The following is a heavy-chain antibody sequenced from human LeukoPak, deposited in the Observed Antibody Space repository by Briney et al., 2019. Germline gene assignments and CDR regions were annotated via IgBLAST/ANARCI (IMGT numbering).Heavy chain of an antibody. D-gene: IGHD5-18*01. V-gene: IGHV4-59*08. CDR2: VYYSGNT. CDR3: ARVGYAYAFDN. J-gene: IGHJ4*02. Sequence: PSETLSLTCTVSGGSISSYYWSWMRQPPGKRLEWIGYVYYSGNTNYNPSLKSRVTISIDTSKNQFSLRLSSVTAADTAVYYCARVGYAYAFDNWGQGSLVTVSS. CDR1: GGSISSYY.